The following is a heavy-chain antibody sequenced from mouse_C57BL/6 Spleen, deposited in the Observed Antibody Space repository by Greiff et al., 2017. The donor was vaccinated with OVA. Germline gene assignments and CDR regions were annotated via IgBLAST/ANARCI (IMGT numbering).Heavy chain of an antibody. CDR1: GYTFTSYW. Sequence: QVHVKQPGAELVKPGASVKLSCKASGYTFTSYWMHWVKQRPGQGLEWIGMIHPNSGSTNYNEKFKSKATLTVDKSSSTAYMQLSSLTSEDSAVYYCARPIYYYGSSYDYFDYWGQGTTLTVSS. D-gene: IGHD1-1*01. V-gene: IGHV1-64*01. CDR2: IHPNSGST. CDR3: ARPIYYYGSSYDYFDY. J-gene: IGHJ2*01.